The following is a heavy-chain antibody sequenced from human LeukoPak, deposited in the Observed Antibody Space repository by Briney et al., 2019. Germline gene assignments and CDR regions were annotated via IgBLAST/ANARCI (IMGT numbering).Heavy chain of an antibody. V-gene: IGHV1-18*01. CDR2: ISAYSGDT. Sequence: GSVKVSCKASGYTFTSYGISWVRQAPGQGLEWMGWISAYSGDTNYAQKFQGRATMTTDTSTSTAYMELRSLSSDDTAAYYCARKDSSYDSYFDYWGQGTLVTVSS. J-gene: IGHJ4*02. CDR3: ARKDSSYDSYFDY. CDR1: GYTFTSYG. D-gene: IGHD5-12*01.